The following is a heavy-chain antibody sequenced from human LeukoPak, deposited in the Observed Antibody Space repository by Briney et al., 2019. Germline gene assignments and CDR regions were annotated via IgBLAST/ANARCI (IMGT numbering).Heavy chain of an antibody. CDR1: GGSFSGYY. CDR3: ARARDSSGYYPGR. Sequence: PSETLSLTCAVYGGSFSGYYWSWIRQPPGKGLEWIGEINHSGSTNYNPSLKSRVTISVDTSKNQFSLKLSSVTAADTAVYYCARARDSSGYYPGRWGQGTLVTVSS. CDR2: INHSGST. J-gene: IGHJ4*02. V-gene: IGHV4-34*01. D-gene: IGHD3-22*01.